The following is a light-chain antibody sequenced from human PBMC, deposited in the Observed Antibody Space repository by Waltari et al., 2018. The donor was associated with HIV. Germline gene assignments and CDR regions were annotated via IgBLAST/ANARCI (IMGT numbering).Light chain of an antibody. CDR1: QGISSW. J-gene: IGKJ1*01. CDR3: HQANSLLPMP. CDR2: GAS. Sequence: SVGDRVTITCRASQGISSWLAWYQQKPGKAPKLLIYGASNLHTGVPSRFSGSGSGTDFTLTISSLQPEDFATYYCHQANSLLPMPFGQGTKVDIK. V-gene: IGKV1-12*01.